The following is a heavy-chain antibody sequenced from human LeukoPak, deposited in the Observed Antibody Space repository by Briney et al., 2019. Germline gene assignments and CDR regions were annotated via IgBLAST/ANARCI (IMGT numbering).Heavy chain of an antibody. D-gene: IGHD3-16*02. CDR2: ISDIGSI. J-gene: IGHJ4*02. Sequence: SETLSLTCTVSGGSISSYYWSWIRQPPGKGLEWIAYISDIGSINYNPSLKSRVTISLDTSKNQFSLKLSSVTAADTAVYYCARGFPPYDYVWGSYRLYYFDYWGQGTLVTVSS. CDR1: GGSISSYY. CDR3: ARGFPPYDYVWGSYRLYYFDY. V-gene: IGHV4-59*08.